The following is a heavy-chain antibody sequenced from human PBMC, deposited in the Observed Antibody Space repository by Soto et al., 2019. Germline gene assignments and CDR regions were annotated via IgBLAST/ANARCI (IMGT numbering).Heavy chain of an antibody. D-gene: IGHD1-1*01. CDR2: IKQDGSEK. CDR1: GFTFSSYW. Sequence: GVSPRLSFAASGFTFSSYWMSWVRQAPGKGLEWVANIKQDGSEKYYVDSVKGRFTISRDNAKNSLYLQMNSLRAEDTAVYYCAIDRGNWNDIAQLTALEDAFDIWGQGTMVTVSS. V-gene: IGHV3-7*01. CDR3: AIDRGNWNDIAQLTALEDAFDI. J-gene: IGHJ3*02.